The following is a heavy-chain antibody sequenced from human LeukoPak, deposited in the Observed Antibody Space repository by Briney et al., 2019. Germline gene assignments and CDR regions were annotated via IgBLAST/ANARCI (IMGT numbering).Heavy chain of an antibody. Sequence: GASVKVSCKASGYTFTGYYMHWVRQAPGQGLEWMGWINPNSGGANYAQNFQGRVTMTWDTSMSTAYMEVTRLTSDDTAMFYCARDPPATTAFDVWGQGTMVIVSS. J-gene: IGHJ3*01. CDR1: GYTFTGYY. D-gene: IGHD1/OR15-1a*01. CDR3: ARDPPATTAFDV. CDR2: INPNSGGA. V-gene: IGHV1-2*02.